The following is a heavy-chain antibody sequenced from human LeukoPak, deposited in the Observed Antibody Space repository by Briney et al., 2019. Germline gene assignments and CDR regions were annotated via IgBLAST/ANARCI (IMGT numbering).Heavy chain of an antibody. V-gene: IGHV4-59*08. CDR3: ARHLDGALVPFDY. CDR1: GGSISSYY. D-gene: IGHD4-17*01. CDR2: IHYTGRT. J-gene: IGHJ4*02. Sequence: LETLSLTCTVSGGSISSYYWSWIRQPPGKGLEWIGYIHYTGRTNYNPSLKRRVTISVDTSKNQFSLRLSSVTAADTAVYYCARHLDGALVPFDYWGQGTLVTVSS.